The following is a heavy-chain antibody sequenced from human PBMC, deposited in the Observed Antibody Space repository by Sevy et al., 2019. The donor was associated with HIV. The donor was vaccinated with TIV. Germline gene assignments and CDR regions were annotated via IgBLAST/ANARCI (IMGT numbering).Heavy chain of an antibody. CDR1: GFNINTYW. V-gene: IGHV3-7*01. Sequence: GGSLRLSCAASGFNINTYWMNWVRQAPGKGLEWVANIKYDGSEIYYVDSVRGRFTISKDNARNLVYLQMNSLGAEGTALYYCVRAIVIEGSFWGQGTLITVSS. J-gene: IGHJ4*02. CDR3: VRAIVIEGSF. D-gene: IGHD2-2*01. CDR2: IKYDGSEI.